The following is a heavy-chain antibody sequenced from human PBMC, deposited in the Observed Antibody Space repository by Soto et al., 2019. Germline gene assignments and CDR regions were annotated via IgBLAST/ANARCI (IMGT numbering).Heavy chain of an antibody. CDR2: ISGSGGST. J-gene: IGHJ4*02. CDR1: GFTLSTFG. V-gene: IGHV3-23*01. CDR3: ALCLNYYDSSGTQTYFDY. D-gene: IGHD3-22*01. Sequence: GGSLRLSCAASGFTLSTFGIHWVRQAPGKGLEWVSAISGSGGSTYYADSVKGRFTISRDNSKNTLYLQMNSLRAEDTAVYYCALCLNYYDSSGTQTYFDYWGQGTLVTVSS.